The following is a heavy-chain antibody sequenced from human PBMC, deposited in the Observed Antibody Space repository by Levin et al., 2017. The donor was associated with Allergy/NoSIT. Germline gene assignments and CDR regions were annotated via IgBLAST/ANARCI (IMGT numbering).Heavy chain of an antibody. V-gene: IGHV3-30-3*01. CDR1: GFTFSSYE. J-gene: IGHJ4*02. D-gene: IGHD4-17*01. CDR3: ARRTVTPLTLQY. Sequence: GGSLRLSCAASGFTFSSYEMHWLRQAPGKGLEWVAVISYDSIYMYYADSVKGRFTISRDNSKNTLFLQMNSLRADDTAVYYCARRTVTPLTLQYWGQGTLVTVSS. CDR2: ISYDSIYM.